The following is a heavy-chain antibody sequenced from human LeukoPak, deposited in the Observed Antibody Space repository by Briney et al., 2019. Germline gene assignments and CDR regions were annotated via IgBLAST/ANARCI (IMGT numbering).Heavy chain of an antibody. CDR3: ARNRNYCFDY. CDR1: GGSISSSSYY. Sequence: PSETLSLTCTVSGGSISSSSYYWGWIRQPPGKGLEWIGSIYYSGSTYYNPSLKSRVTISVDTSKNQFSLKLSSVTAADTAVYYCARNRNYCFDYWGQGTLVTVSS. CDR2: IYYSGST. J-gene: IGHJ4*02. V-gene: IGHV4-39*07. D-gene: IGHD4-11*01.